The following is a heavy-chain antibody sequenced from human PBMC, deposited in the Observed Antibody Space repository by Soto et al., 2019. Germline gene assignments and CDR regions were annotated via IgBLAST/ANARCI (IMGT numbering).Heavy chain of an antibody. Sequence: GGSLRLSCAASGFSFSDYSMNWVRQAPGKGLEWVSFIDLRGTTTYYRDSVKGRFTIFKDKSMNTVYLQMNSLTVEYAAVYYCTKDRVPDGIYSFDYWGQGALVTVS. D-gene: IGHD2-15*01. CDR3: TKDRVPDGIYSFDY. CDR2: IDLRGTTT. CDR1: GFSFSDYS. V-gene: IGHV3-23*03. J-gene: IGHJ4*02.